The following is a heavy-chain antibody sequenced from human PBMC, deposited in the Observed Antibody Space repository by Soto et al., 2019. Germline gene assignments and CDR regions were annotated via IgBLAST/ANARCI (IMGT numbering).Heavy chain of an antibody. J-gene: IGHJ5*01. CDR3: ARGPVSGGSWWWFDS. Sequence: LRLSCAASGFTFSSYDMHWVRQAPGKSLEWVSAIGTAGDTYYPGSVKGRFTISRENAKNSLYLQMNSLRAGDTAVYYCARGPVSGGSWWWFDSWGQGTLVTVSS. V-gene: IGHV3-13*01. CDR1: GFTFSSYD. CDR2: IGTAGDT. D-gene: IGHD2-15*01.